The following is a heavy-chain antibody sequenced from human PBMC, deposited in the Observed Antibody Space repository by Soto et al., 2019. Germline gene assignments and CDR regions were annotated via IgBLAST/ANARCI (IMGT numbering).Heavy chain of an antibody. V-gene: IGHV4-31*03. CDR1: GGSISSGGYY. Sequence: KASETLSLTCTVSGGSISSGGYYWSWIRQHPGKGLEWIGYIYYSGSTYYNPSLKSRVTISVDTSKNQFSLKLSSVTAADTAVYYCASGGDILTGYYWIDYWGQGTLVTVSS. CDR3: ASGGDILTGYYWIDY. D-gene: IGHD3-9*01. CDR2: IYYSGST. J-gene: IGHJ4*02.